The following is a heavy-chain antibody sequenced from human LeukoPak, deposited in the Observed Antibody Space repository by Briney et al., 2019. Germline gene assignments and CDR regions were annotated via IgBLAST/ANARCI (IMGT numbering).Heavy chain of an antibody. Sequence: GGSLRLSCAASGFTFSSYGMHWVRQAPGKGLEWVAFIRYDGSNKYYADSVKGRFTISRDNSKNTLYLQMNSLRAEDTAVYYCAKDLYDSSGYYYPVFDYWGQGTLVTVSS. V-gene: IGHV3-30*02. D-gene: IGHD3-22*01. CDR3: AKDLYDSSGYYYPVFDY. CDR2: IRYDGSNK. CDR1: GFTFSSYG. J-gene: IGHJ4*02.